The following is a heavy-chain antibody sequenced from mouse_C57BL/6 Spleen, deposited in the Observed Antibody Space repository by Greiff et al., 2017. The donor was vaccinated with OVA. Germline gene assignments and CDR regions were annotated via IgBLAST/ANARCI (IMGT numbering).Heavy chain of an antibody. J-gene: IGHJ4*01. CDR3: ARWEVPYAMDY. V-gene: IGHV1-69*01. CDR1: GYTFTSYW. Sequence: QVQLQQSGAELVMPGASVKLSCKASGYTFTSYWMHWVKQRPGQGLEWIGEIDPSDSYTNYNQTFKGKSTLTVDNSSSTAYMQLSSLTSEDSAVYYCARWEVPYAMDYWGQGTSVTVSS. D-gene: IGHD2-14*01. CDR2: IDPSDSYT.